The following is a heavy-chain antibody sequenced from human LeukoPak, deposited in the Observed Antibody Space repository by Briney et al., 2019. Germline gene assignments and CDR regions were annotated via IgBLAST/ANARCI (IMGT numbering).Heavy chain of an antibody. CDR3: ARDLYYDSSGLLGY. D-gene: IGHD3-22*01. CDR2: ISSSGSTI. CDR1: GFTFSDYY. V-gene: IGHV3-11*04. Sequence: RSGGSLRLSCAASGFTFSDYYMSWIRQAPGKGLEWVSYISSSGSTIYYADSVKGRFTISRDNAKNSLYLQMNSLRAEDTAVYYCARDLYYDSSGLLGYWGQGTLVTVSS. J-gene: IGHJ4*02.